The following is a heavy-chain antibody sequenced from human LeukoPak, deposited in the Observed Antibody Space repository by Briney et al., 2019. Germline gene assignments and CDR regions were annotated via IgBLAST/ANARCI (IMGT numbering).Heavy chain of an antibody. CDR3: ARLSPSSSSDY. CDR1: GYTLTQHY. CDR2: MKPNSGGK. D-gene: IGHD6-6*01. V-gene: IGHV1-2*02. J-gene: IGHJ4*02. Sequence: AAVHVSRQPSGYTLTQHYIHWVRQAPGQGLECVGWMKPNSGGKNYAQKFQGRVTMTRDTSISTAYMELSRLRSDDTAVYYCARLSPSSSSDYCGQGNLVTVSS.